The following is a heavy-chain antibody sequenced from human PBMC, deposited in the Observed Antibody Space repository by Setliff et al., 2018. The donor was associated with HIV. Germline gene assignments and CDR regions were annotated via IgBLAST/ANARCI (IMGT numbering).Heavy chain of an antibody. CDR1: GGSISSSNYY. CDR3: ARGILFFYYMDI. CDR2: IYYSGST. J-gene: IGHJ6*03. D-gene: IGHD2-21*01. V-gene: IGHV4-61*05. Sequence: SETLSLTCTVSGGSISSSNYYWGWIRQPPGKGLEWIGYIYYSGSTNYNPSLKSRVTISVDTSKNQFSLSLASPTAADTAVYYCARGILFFYYMDIWGRGTTVTVSS.